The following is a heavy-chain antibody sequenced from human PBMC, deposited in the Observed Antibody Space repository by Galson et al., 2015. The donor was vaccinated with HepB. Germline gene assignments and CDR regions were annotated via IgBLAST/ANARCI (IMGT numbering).Heavy chain of an antibody. D-gene: IGHD2-15*01. CDR2: ISAYNGNT. V-gene: IGHV1-18*01. J-gene: IGHJ3*02. CDR1: GYTLTKYG. CDR3: ARGGPHCNGGSCYFWVIYDAFDI. Sequence: SVKVSCKASGYTLTKYGISWVRQAPGQGLEWVGWISAYNGNTNFAQKLQGRVTMTTETSTNTAHMELRSLRSDDTAVYYCARGGPHCNGGSCYFWVIYDAFDIWGQGTMVTVSS.